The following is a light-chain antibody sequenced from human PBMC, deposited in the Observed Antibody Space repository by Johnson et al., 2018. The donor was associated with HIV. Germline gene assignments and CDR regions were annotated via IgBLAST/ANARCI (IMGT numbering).Light chain of an antibody. Sequence: HSVLTQPPSVSAAPGQKVTISCSGSSSNIGNNYVSWYQQLPVTAPKLLIYDNNKRPSGIPDRFSGSKSGTSATLGITGLQTGDEADYSCGIWDSSLSGYVFGTGTKVTVL. J-gene: IGLJ1*01. CDR3: GIWDSSLSGYV. V-gene: IGLV1-51*01. CDR1: SSNIGNNY. CDR2: DNN.